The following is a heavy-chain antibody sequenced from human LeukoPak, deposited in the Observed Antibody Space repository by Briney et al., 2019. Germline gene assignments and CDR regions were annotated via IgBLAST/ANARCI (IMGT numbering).Heavy chain of an antibody. CDR3: ARHPYGINAFDI. Sequence: NASETLSLTCTVSGGSISSYYWSWIRQPPGKGLEWIGYTYYSGSTNYNPSLKSRVTISVDTSKNQFSLKLSSVTAADTAVYYCARHPYGINAFDIWGQGTMVTVSS. D-gene: IGHD4-17*01. J-gene: IGHJ3*02. CDR2: TYYSGST. V-gene: IGHV4-59*01. CDR1: GGSISSYY.